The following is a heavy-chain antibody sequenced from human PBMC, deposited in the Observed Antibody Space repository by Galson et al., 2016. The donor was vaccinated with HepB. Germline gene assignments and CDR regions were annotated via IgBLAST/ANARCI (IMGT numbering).Heavy chain of an antibody. J-gene: IGHJ4*02. D-gene: IGHD3-10*01. Sequence: SLRLSCAASGFIFNSYGMHWVRQAPGKGLEWVAVISYDGSNKYYADSVKGRFTISRDNSKNTLYLQMNSLRAEDTALYYCAKDHGYFGSGSPHYWGQGTLVTVSS. V-gene: IGHV3-30*18. CDR2: ISYDGSNK. CDR1: GFIFNSYG. CDR3: AKDHGYFGSGSPHY.